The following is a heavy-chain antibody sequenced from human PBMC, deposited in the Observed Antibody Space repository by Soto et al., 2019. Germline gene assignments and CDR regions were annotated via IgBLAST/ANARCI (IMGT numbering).Heavy chain of an antibody. D-gene: IGHD2-15*01. J-gene: IGHJ4*02. CDR1: GFTFSKFD. CDR3: ARGQEVGAHFFDS. V-gene: IGHV3-13*04. Sequence: GGSLRLSCEASGFTFSKFDMHWVRQPTGKGLEWVSTIGISGDTYYAVSAKGRFTISRDNAKNSLSLQMNSLRAGDTALYFCARGQEVGAHFFDSWGQGTQVTV. CDR2: IGISGDT.